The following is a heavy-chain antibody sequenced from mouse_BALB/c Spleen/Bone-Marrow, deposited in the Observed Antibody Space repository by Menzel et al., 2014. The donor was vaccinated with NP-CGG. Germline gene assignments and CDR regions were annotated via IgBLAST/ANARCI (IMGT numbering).Heavy chain of an antibody. CDR1: GYTFTDYA. Sequence: VQLVESGPELVRPGVSVKISCKGSGYTFTDYAMHWVKQSHAKSLEWIGVISTYSGNTNYNQKFKGKATMTVDKSSSTAYMELARLTSEDSAIYYCARPRQXGXXXXXXDXWGQGTSVTVSS. V-gene: IGHV1-67*01. D-gene: IGHD3-2*01. J-gene: IGHJ4*01. CDR3: ARPRQXGXXXXXXDX. CDR2: ISTYSGNT.